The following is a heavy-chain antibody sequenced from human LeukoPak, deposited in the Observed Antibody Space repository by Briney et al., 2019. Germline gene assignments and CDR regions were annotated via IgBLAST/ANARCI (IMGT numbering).Heavy chain of an antibody. CDR2: ISSSSSYI. CDR1: GFTFSSYS. CDR3: ARGPKYCGGDCYSEF. V-gene: IGHV3-21*01. D-gene: IGHD2-21*02. J-gene: IGHJ4*02. Sequence: SGGSLRLSCAASGFTFSSYSMNWVRRAPGKGLEWVSSISSSSSYIYYADSVKGRFTISRDNAKNSLYLQMNSLRAEDTAVYYCARGPKYCGGDCYSEFWGQGTLVTVS.